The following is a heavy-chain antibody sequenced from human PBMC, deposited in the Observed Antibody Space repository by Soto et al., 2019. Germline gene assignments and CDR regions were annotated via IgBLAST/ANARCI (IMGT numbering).Heavy chain of an antibody. CDR1: GGSFSGYY. CDR3: ARGRNYARYFDP. V-gene: IGHV4-34*01. J-gene: IGHJ5*02. D-gene: IGHD1-7*01. Sequence: QVQLQQWGAGLLKPSETLSLTCAVYGGSFSGYYWSWIRQPPGKGLEWIGEINHSGSTNYNPSLKSRVTISVDTSKNQFSLELSSVTAADTAVYYCARGRNYARYFDPWGQGTLVTVSS. CDR2: INHSGST.